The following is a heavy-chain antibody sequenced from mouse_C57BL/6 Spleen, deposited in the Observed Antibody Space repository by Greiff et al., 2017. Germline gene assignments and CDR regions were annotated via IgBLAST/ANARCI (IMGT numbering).Heavy chain of an antibody. D-gene: IGHD1-1*01. Sequence: EVQLQQSGPELVKPGASVKISCKASGYTFTDYYMNWVQQSPGKSLEWLGDINPNNGGTSYNQKFKGKATLTVDKSSSTAYMELRSLTSEDSAVYYCARDYGSDYWGQGTTLTVSS. J-gene: IGHJ2*01. V-gene: IGHV1-26*01. CDR3: ARDYGSDY. CDR1: GYTFTDYY. CDR2: INPNNGGT.